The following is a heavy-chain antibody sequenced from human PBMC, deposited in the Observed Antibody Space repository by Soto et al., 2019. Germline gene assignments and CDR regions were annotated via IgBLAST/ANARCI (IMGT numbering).Heavy chain of an antibody. D-gene: IGHD2-21*02. CDR2: IYWDDDK. CDR1: GFSLSTSGVG. J-gene: IGHJ6*02. V-gene: IGHV2-5*02. Sequence: QITLKESGPTLVRPTQTLTLTCTFSGFSLSTSGVGVGWIRQPPGKALEWLALIYWDDDKRYSPSLKSRLTITKSTSKNQVVLTMTTMDPVDTATYYCSHSRCGGDCLQSYSSHYYDGMDVWAQGTTVTVSS. CDR3: SHSRCGGDCLQSYSSHYYDGMDV.